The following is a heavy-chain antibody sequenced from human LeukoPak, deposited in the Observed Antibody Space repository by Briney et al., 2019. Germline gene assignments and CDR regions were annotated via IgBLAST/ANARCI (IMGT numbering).Heavy chain of an antibody. CDR1: GYTFTNYA. CDR3: AGTSADYYGSGSYSY. Sequence: ASVKVSCKASGYTFTNYAMNWVRQAPGQGLEWMGWINTNTGNPMYAQGFTGRFVFSLDTSVSTAYLQISSLKAEDTAVYYCAGTSADYYGSGSYSYWGQGTLVTVSS. V-gene: IGHV7-4-1*02. D-gene: IGHD3-10*01. CDR2: INTNTGNP. J-gene: IGHJ4*02.